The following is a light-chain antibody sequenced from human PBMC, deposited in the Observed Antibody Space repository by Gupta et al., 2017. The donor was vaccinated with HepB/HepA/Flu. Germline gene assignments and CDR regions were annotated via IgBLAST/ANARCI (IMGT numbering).Light chain of an antibody. V-gene: IGKV1-39*01. CDR1: QGISSS. CDR2: RAF. CDR3: QQTYGTPYT. J-gene: IGKJ2*01. Sequence: DIQMTKSPSSLSASVGDRVTITCRASQGISSSLRWYQQKPGTAPKLLIYRAFSLQSGVPSRFSGSGSGTDFTLTITSLQPEDSATYFCQQTYGTPYTFGQGAQLEI.